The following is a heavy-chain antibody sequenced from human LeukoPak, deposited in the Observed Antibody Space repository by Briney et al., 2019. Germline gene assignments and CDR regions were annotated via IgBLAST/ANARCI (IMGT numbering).Heavy chain of an antibody. Sequence: SETLSLTCTVSGGSISSYYWSWIRQPPGKGLEWIRYIYYSGSTNYNPSLKSRVTISVDTSKNQFSLKLSSVTAADTAVYYCARSGRDGYNYYFDYWGQGTLVTVSS. V-gene: IGHV4-59*01. D-gene: IGHD5-24*01. CDR1: GGSISSYY. CDR3: ARSGRDGYNYYFDY. CDR2: IYYSGST. J-gene: IGHJ4*02.